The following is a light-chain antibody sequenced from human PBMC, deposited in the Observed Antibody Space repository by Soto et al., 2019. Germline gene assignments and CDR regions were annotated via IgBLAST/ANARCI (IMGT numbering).Light chain of an antibody. Sequence: DIQMTQSPSSLSASVGDRVTITCRASQSISNFLNWYQQKPGKAPKLLINAASSLQSGVHSRFSGSGSGADFTLTIRSLQPEDFATYYCQQSYNSLWTFGQGTKVDI. V-gene: IGKV1-39*01. CDR3: QQSYNSLWT. J-gene: IGKJ1*01. CDR2: AAS. CDR1: QSISNF.